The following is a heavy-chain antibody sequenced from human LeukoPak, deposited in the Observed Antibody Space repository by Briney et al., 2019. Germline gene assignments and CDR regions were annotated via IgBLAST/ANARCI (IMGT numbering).Heavy chain of an antibody. Sequence: GASVRVSRKASGYTFTGYDINWVRQAIGQGLEWMGWMNPSTGDTGYAQKFQGRVTMTRNTSVDTAFMELSGLGSEDTAVDYCTRGSISGSSRDDWGQGALVTVSS. CDR1: GYTFTGYD. D-gene: IGHD1-26*01. J-gene: IGHJ4*02. V-gene: IGHV1-8*01. CDR2: MNPSTGDT. CDR3: TRGSISGSSRDD.